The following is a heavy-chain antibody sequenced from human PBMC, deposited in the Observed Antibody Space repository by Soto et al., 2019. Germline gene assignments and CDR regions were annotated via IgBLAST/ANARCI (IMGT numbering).Heavy chain of an antibody. CDR1: GYTFTSYG. CDR3: ARTLNEWLLGLD. CDR2: IGAYNGNT. V-gene: IGHV1-18*01. Sequence: ASVKVSCKASGYTFTSYGISWVRKAPGQGLEWMGWIGAYNGNTNYAQKFQGRVTMTTDTSTSTAYMGLRSLRSDDTAVYYCARTLNEWLLGLDWGQGNLVTVSS. D-gene: IGHD3-3*01. J-gene: IGHJ4*02.